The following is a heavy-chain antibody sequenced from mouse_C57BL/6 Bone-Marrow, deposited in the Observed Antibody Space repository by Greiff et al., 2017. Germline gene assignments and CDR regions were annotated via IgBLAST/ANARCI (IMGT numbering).Heavy chain of an antibody. J-gene: IGHJ1*03. CDR2: INPGSGGI. CDR1: GYAFTNYL. Sequence: QVQLMQSGAELVRPGTSVKVSCKASGYAFTNYLIEWVKQRPGPGLEWIGVINPGSGGINYNEKFKGKARLTADKSSSTAYLQLSSLRSEDSAVYFCARERAYYRSRSAMDVWGTGTTVTVSS. V-gene: IGHV1-54*01. D-gene: IGHD1-1*01. CDR3: ARERAYYRSRSAMDV.